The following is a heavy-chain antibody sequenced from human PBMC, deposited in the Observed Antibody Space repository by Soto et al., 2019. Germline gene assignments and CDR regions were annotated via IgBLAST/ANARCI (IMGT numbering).Heavy chain of an antibody. CDR3: ARDKAIAVAGPLVYYYGMDV. CDR1: GFTFSSYE. CDR2: ISSSSSTI. D-gene: IGHD6-19*01. J-gene: IGHJ6*02. V-gene: IGHV3-48*02. Sequence: GGSLRLSCAASGFTFSSYEMNWVRQAPGKGLEWVSYISSSSSTIYYADSVKGRFTISRDNAKNSLYLQMNSLRDEDTAVYYCARDKAIAVAGPLVYYYGMDVWGQGTTVTVSS.